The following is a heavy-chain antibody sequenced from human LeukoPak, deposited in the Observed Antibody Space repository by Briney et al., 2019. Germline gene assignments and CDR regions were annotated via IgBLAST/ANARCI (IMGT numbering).Heavy chain of an antibody. Sequence: ASVKVSCKASGYTFTSYGISWVRQAPGQGLEWMGIINPSGGSTSYAQKFQGRVTMTRDTSTSTVYMELSSLRSEDTAVYYCARVATQADFDYWGQGTLVTVSS. J-gene: IGHJ4*02. CDR1: GYTFTSYG. CDR2: INPSGGST. CDR3: ARVATQADFDY. D-gene: IGHD6-13*01. V-gene: IGHV1-46*01.